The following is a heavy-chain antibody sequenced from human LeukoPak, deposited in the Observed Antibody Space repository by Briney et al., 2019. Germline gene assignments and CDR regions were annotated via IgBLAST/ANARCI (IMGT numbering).Heavy chain of an antibody. J-gene: IGHJ3*02. V-gene: IGHV1-69*13. CDR3: ARDIRYFDWKYAFDI. D-gene: IGHD3-9*01. CDR1: GGTFSSYA. Sequence: ASVKVSCKASGGTFSSYAISWVRQAPGQGLEWMGGIIPIFGTANYAQKFQGRVTITVDESTSTAYMELSSLRSEDTAVYYCARDIRYFDWKYAFDIWGQGTMVTISS. CDR2: IIPIFGTA.